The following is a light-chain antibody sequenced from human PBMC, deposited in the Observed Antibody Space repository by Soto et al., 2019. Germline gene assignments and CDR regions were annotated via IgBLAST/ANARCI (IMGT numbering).Light chain of an antibody. CDR3: QVWDSSSDLVV. Sequence: SSELTQPPSVSVAPGKTARITCGGNNIGSKSVHWYQQKPGQAPVLVIYHDSDRPSGIPERFSGSNSGNTATLTISRVEAGDEADYYCQVWDSSSDLVVFGGGTKLTVL. V-gene: IGLV3-21*04. CDR2: HDS. J-gene: IGLJ2*01. CDR1: NIGSKS.